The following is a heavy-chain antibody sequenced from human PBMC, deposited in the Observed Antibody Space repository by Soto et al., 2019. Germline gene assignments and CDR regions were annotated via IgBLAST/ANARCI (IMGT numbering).Heavy chain of an antibody. CDR1: GFTFSDYY. Sequence: QVQLVESGGGLVKPGGSLRLSCAASGFTFSDYYMSWIRQAPGKGLEWVSYISSSGSTIYYADSVKGRFTISRDNAKNLLYLQMNSLRAEDTAVYYCARVALQLWLRYSYYYIDVWGKGTPVTVSS. D-gene: IGHD5-18*01. J-gene: IGHJ6*03. CDR3: ARVALQLWLRYSYYYIDV. V-gene: IGHV3-11*01. CDR2: ISSSGSTI.